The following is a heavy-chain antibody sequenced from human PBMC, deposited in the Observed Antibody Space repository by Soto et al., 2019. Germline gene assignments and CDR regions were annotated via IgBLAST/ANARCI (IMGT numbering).Heavy chain of an antibody. Sequence: QVQLVQSGAEVKKPGSSVKVSCKASGGTFSSYAISWVRQAPGQGLEWMGGIIPIFGTANYAQKFQGRVTITADESTCTAYMELSSLRSEDTAVYYCASALVPAADGELWYGEHFDYWGQGTLVTVSS. CDR2: IIPIFGTA. D-gene: IGHD2-2*01. CDR1: GGTFSSYA. V-gene: IGHV1-69*12. CDR3: ASALVPAADGELWYGEHFDY. J-gene: IGHJ4*02.